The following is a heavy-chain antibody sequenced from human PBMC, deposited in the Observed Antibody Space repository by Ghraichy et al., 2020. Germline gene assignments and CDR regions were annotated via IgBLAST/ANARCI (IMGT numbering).Heavy chain of an antibody. D-gene: IGHD3-22*01. Sequence: ASVKVSCKASGYTFTGYYMHWVRQAPGQGLEWMGWINPKSGGTNYAQKFQGRVTMTRDTSISTAYMELSRLRSDDTAVYYCARDPYYYDSSETNAFDIWGQGTMVTVSS. CDR3: ARDPYYYDSSETNAFDI. CDR1: GYTFTGYY. V-gene: IGHV1-2*02. CDR2: INPKSGGT. J-gene: IGHJ3*02.